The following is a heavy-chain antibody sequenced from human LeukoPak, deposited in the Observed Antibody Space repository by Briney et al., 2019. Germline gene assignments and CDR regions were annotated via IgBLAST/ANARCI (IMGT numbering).Heavy chain of an antibody. CDR1: GGSISSGGYY. Sequence: SETLSLTCTVSGGSISSGGYYWSWIRQHPGKGLEWIGYIYYSGSTYYNPSLKSRVTISVDTPKNQFSLKLSSVTAADTAVYYCARVKPGNWFDPWGQGTLVTVSS. CDR3: ARVKPGNWFDP. CDR2: IYYSGST. J-gene: IGHJ5*02. V-gene: IGHV4-31*03.